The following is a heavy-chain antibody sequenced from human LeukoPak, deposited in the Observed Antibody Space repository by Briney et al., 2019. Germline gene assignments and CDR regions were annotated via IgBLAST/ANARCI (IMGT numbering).Heavy chain of an antibody. CDR2: ISYDGSNK. CDR3: ARDRYSSSWYDY. J-gene: IGHJ4*02. D-gene: IGHD6-13*01. Sequence: GGSLRLSCAASGFTFSSYAMHWVRQAPGKGVEWVAVISYDGSNKYYADSVKGRFTIYRDNSKNTLYLQMNSLRAEDTAVYYCARDRYSSSWYDYWGQGTLVTVSS. V-gene: IGHV3-30*04. CDR1: GFTFSSYA.